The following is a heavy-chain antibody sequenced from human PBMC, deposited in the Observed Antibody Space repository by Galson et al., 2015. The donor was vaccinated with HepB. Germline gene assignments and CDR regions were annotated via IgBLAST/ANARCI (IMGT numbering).Heavy chain of an antibody. D-gene: IGHD3-22*01. V-gene: IGHV4-39*01. J-gene: IGHJ3*02. CDR3: ARVYYFQSSGYFNAFDI. CDR2: IYYSGST. Sequence: ETLSLTCTVSGGSISSSSYYWGWIRQPPGKGLEWIGSIYYSGSTYYNPSLESRVTISVDTSKNQFSLKLSSVTAADTAVFYCARVYYFQSSGYFNAFDIWGQGTMVTVSS. CDR1: GGSISSSSYY.